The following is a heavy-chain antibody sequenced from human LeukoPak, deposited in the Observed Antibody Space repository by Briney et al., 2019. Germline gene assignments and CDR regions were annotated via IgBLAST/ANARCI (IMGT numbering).Heavy chain of an antibody. CDR3: ARGGSLGIYYYYYMDV. V-gene: IGHV1-2*02. D-gene: IGHD2-15*01. Sequence: ASVKVSCKASGYTFTGYYMHWVRQAPGQGLEWMGWINPNSGGTNYAQKFQGRVTMTRDTSISTAYMELSRLRSDDTAVYYCARGGSLGIYYYYYMDVWGKGTTVTVSS. J-gene: IGHJ6*03. CDR2: INPNSGGT. CDR1: GYTFTGYY.